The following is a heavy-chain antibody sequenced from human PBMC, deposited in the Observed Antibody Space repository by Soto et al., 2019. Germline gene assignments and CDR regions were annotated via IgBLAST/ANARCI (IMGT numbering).Heavy chain of an antibody. J-gene: IGHJ4*01. D-gene: IGHD4-17*01. CDR1: GFSLSTTGVA. CDR3: ALRLTAVGYFDY. V-gene: IGHV2-5*02. Sequence: QITLKESGPTLVKPTQTLTLTCTFSGFSLSTTGVAVGWIRQPPGKALEWLALVYWDDDKRYSPSLKSRLTLNKDTSNNQVVLTIPNMDPGHAATYYCALRLTAVGYFDYWGQGTLVTVSS. CDR2: VYWDDDK.